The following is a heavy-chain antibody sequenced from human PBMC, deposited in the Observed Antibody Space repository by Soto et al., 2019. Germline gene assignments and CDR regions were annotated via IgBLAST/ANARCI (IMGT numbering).Heavy chain of an antibody. Sequence: QVQLVQSGAEVKKPGASVKVSCKASGHTFTTYGFTWVRQAPGQGLEWMGWISAYNGYTNYAQNLQGTVTMTTDTTTSTAYMELRSLRSDDTAVYYCAAGSGSYVQLDYWGQGTLVTVSS. J-gene: IGHJ4*02. CDR3: AAGSGSYVQLDY. CDR2: ISAYNGYT. D-gene: IGHD1-26*01. V-gene: IGHV1-18*01. CDR1: GHTFTTYG.